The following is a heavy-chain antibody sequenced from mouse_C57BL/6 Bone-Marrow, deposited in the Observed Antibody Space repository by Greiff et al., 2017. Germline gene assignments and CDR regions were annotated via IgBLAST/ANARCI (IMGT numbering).Heavy chain of an antibody. Sequence: QVQLKQPGAELVRPGASVTLSCKASGYTFTDYEMHWVKQTPVHGLEWIGAIDPETGGTAYNQKFKGKAILTADKSSSTAYMELRSLTSEDSAVYYCTRPRAYWGQGTLVTVSA. CDR3: TRPRAY. J-gene: IGHJ3*01. CDR1: GYTFTDYE. V-gene: IGHV1-15*01. CDR2: IDPETGGT.